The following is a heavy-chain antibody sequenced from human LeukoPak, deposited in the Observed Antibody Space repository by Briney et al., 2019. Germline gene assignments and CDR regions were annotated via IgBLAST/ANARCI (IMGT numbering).Heavy chain of an antibody. D-gene: IGHD3-10*01. Sequence: SETLSLTCAVYGGSFSGYYWSWIRQPPGKGLEWIGEINHSGSTNYNPSLKSRVTITRNTSISTAYMELSSLRSEDTAVYYCARGVRGRAGFNAGRVYYYYYMDVWGKGTTVTVSS. CDR2: INHSGST. CDR1: GGSFSGYY. V-gene: IGHV4-34*01. J-gene: IGHJ6*03. CDR3: ARGVRGRAGFNAGRVYYYYYMDV.